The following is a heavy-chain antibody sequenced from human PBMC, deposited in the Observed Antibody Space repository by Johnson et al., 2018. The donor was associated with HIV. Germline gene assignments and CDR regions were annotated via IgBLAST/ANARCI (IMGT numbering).Heavy chain of an antibody. V-gene: IGHV3-30*14. CDR2: ISYDGSNK. D-gene: IGHD1-26*01. CDR1: GSTFSSYA. CDR3: ASSAGGSFFWDAFDI. J-gene: IGHJ3*02. Sequence: QVQLVESGGGVVQPGRSLRLSCAASGSTFSSYAMHWVRQAPGKGLEWVAVISYDGSNKYYADSVKGRLTISRDNSKNTLYLQMNSLRAEDTAVYYCASSAGGSFFWDAFDIWGQGTMVTVSS.